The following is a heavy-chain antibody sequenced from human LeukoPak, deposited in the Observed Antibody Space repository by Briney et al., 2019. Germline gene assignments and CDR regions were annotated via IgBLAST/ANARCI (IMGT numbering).Heavy chain of an antibody. CDR2: ISTSRSYI. CDR1: GFTFRSYS. V-gene: IGHV3-21*04. CDR3: ARGYYDFWSGLYPYYFDY. Sequence: KPGGSLRLSCAASGFTFRSYSMNWVRQAPGKGLEWVSSISTSRSYIYYADSVKGRFTISRDNAKNSLYLQMNSLRAEDTAVYYCARGYYDFWSGLYPYYFDYWGQGTLVTVSS. J-gene: IGHJ4*02. D-gene: IGHD3-3*01.